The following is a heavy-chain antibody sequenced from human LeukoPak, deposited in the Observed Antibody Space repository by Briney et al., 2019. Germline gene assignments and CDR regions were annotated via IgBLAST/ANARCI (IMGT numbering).Heavy chain of an antibody. CDR1: GFTFSGSA. J-gene: IGHJ4*02. D-gene: IGHD2-15*01. Sequence: GGSLRLSCAASGFTFSGSAMHWVRQAPGKGLEWVGRIRSKANSYATAYAASVKGRFTIPRDDSKNTAYLQMNSLKTEDTAVYYCSKGGIIDYWGQGTLVTVSS. CDR2: IRSKANSYAT. V-gene: IGHV3-73*01. CDR3: SKGGIIDY.